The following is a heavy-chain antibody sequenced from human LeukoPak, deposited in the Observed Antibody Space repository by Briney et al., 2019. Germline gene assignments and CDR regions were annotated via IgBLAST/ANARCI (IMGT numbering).Heavy chain of an antibody. CDR2: IIPIFGTA. V-gene: IGHV1-69*13. D-gene: IGHD3-22*01. Sequence: SVKVSCKASGGTFSSYAISWVRQAPGQGLEWMGGIIPIFGTANYAQKFQGRVTITADESTSTAYMELSSLRSEDTAVYYCARDPRRDYYDSSGEHYYYYGMDVWGQGTTVTVSS. CDR1: GGTFSSYA. CDR3: ARDPRRDYYDSSGEHYYYYGMDV. J-gene: IGHJ6*02.